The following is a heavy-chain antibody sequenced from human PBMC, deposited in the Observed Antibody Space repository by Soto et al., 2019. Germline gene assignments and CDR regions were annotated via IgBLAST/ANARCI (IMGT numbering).Heavy chain of an antibody. CDR3: ARLYSRAYDI. V-gene: IGHV3-23*01. CDR2: VTAGGDNT. CDR1: GFTFSSYA. J-gene: IGHJ3*02. D-gene: IGHD2-15*01. Sequence: EVQLLESGGGLVQPGGSLRLSCAASGFTFSSYARTWVRQTPGQGLRWVSTVTAGGDNTYHADSVKGRFTISRDTSKNTLYLQMNSLRVEDMDIYHCARLYSRAYDIWGQGTMVTVSS.